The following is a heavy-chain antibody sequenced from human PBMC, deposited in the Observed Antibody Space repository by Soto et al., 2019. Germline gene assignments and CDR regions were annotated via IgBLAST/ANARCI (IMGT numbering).Heavy chain of an antibody. D-gene: IGHD3-22*01. CDR3: ARDLGYYDSSGYFDY. CDR1: GFTFSDYY. J-gene: IGHJ4*02. CDR2: ISSSDSI. V-gene: IGHV3-11*01. Sequence: GGSLRLSCAASGFTFSDYYMSWIRQAPGKGLEWVSYISSSDSIYYADSAKGRFTISRDNAKNSLYLQMNSLRAEDTAVYYCARDLGYYDSSGYFDYWGQGTLVTVSS.